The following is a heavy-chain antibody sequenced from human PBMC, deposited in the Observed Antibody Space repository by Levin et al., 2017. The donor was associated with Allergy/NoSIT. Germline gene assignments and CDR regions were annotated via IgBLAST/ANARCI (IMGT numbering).Heavy chain of an antibody. J-gene: IGHJ6*02. CDR1: GFTFSSYG. D-gene: IGHD2-2*01. CDR2: IWYDGSNK. CDR3: ARDPSPAAISVYYYYYYGMDV. V-gene: IGHV3-33*01. Sequence: GGSLRLSCAASGFTFSSYGMHWVRQAPGKGLEWVAVIWYDGSNKYYADSVKGRFTISRDNSKNTLYLQMNSLRAEDTAVYYCARDPSPAAISVYYYYYYGMDVWGQGTTVTVSS.